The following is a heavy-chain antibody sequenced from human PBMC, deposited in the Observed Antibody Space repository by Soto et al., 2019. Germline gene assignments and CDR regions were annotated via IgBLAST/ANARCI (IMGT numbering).Heavy chain of an antibody. D-gene: IGHD1-26*01. J-gene: IGHJ4*02. CDR2: TRNKANNYIT. Sequence: EVQLVESGGGLVQPGGSLRLSCAASGFTLSGHYMDWVRQAPGKGLEWLGRTRNKANNYITEYATSVKGRFTISRDDSKNSVYLQLNSLKSEDTAVYYCGRWTSGSPDCWGQGTLVTVSS. CDR1: GFTLSGHY. CDR3: GRWTSGSPDC. V-gene: IGHV3-72*01.